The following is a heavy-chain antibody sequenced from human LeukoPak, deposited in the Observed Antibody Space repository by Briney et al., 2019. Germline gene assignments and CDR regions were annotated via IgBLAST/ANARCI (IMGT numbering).Heavy chain of an antibody. CDR3: ARSGAIFGVVIIGDFDY. CDR1: GYSISSGYY. V-gene: IGHV4-38-2*01. Sequence: SETLSLTCAVSGYSISSGYYWGWIRQPPGKGLEWIGSIYHSGSTYYNPSLKSRVTISVDTSKNQFSLKLSSVTAADTAMYYCARSGAIFGVVIIGDFDYWGQGTLVTVSS. CDR2: IYHSGST. J-gene: IGHJ4*02. D-gene: IGHD3-3*01.